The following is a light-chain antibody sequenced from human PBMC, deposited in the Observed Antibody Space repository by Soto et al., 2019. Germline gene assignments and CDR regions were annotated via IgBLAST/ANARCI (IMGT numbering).Light chain of an antibody. CDR2: DDS. J-gene: IGLJ1*01. Sequence: SYELTQPPSVSVAPGQTARITCGGNNIGGKSVHWYQQKPGQAPVLVVYDDSDRPSGIPDRSSGSNSGDTATLTIRRVEAGDEADYYCHVWDSSSDHYVFGTGTKLTVL. V-gene: IGLV3-21*02. CDR1: NIGGKS. CDR3: HVWDSSSDHYV.